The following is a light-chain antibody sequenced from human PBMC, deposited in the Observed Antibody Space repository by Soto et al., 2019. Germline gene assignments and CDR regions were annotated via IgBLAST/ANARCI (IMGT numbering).Light chain of an antibody. CDR1: VSVSSR. V-gene: IGKV3-11*01. J-gene: IGKJ5*01. CDR2: DIS. CDR3: QQRSNWPWIT. Sequence: IVLPQSPVTLSLSPGDRAALSCRASVSVSSRLAWYQQKPGQAPKLLIYDISKRATGIPARFSGSGSGTDFTLTISSLEPEDFAVYYCQQRSNWPWITFGQGTRLEIK.